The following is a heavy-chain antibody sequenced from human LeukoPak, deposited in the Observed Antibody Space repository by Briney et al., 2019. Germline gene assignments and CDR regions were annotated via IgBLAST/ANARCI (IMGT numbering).Heavy chain of an antibody. J-gene: IGHJ4*02. Sequence: PGGSLRLSCAASGFTFSSYGMHWVRQAPGKGLEWVAFIRYDGSNKYYADSVKGRFTISRDNSKNTLYLQMNSLRAEDTAVYYCAKDQGYSSSWYVYWGQGTLVTVSS. CDR3: AKDQGYSSSWYVY. CDR1: GFTFSSYG. CDR2: IRYDGSNK. V-gene: IGHV3-30*02. D-gene: IGHD6-13*01.